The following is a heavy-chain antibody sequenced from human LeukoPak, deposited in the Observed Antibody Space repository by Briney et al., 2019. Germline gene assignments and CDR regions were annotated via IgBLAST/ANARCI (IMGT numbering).Heavy chain of an antibody. CDR2: IYHSGST. J-gene: IGHJ5*02. V-gene: IGHV4-38-2*01. D-gene: IGHD3-9*01. CDR1: GYSISSGYY. CDR3: ARQYDILTDWFDP. Sequence: SETLSLTCAVSGYSISSGYYWGWIRQPPGKGLEWFGSIYHSGSTYYKPSLKSRVTISVDTSKNQFSLTLSSVTAADTAVYYCARQYDILTDWFDPWGQGTLVTVSS.